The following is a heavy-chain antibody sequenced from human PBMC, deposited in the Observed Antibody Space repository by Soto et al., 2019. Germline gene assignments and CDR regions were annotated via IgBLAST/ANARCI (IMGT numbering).Heavy chain of an antibody. Sequence: PGGSLRLSCAASGFTFSSYAMSWVRQAPGKGLEWVSAISGSGGSTYYADSVKGRFTISRDNSKNTLYLQMNSLRAEDTAVYYCPVLLWFGDPPARPTDYYYYYYMDVWGKGTTVTVSS. CDR2: ISGSGGST. D-gene: IGHD3-10*01. J-gene: IGHJ6*03. CDR1: GFTFSSYA. CDR3: PVLLWFGDPPARPTDYYYYYYMDV. V-gene: IGHV3-23*01.